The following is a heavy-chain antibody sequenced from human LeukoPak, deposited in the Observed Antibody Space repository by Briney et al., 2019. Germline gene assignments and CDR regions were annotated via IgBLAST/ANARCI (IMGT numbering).Heavy chain of an antibody. CDR1: GYSFTSNY. J-gene: IGHJ4*02. V-gene: IGHV1-46*01. CDR2: IYPSDGST. CDR3: ARDQEAFDY. Sequence: ASVKVSCKASGYSFTSNYIHWVRQAPGQGLEWMGMIYPSDGSTSYAQKFQGRVTVTRDTSTSTVRMELSGLRSEDTAVYYCARDQEAFDYWGQGTLVTVSS.